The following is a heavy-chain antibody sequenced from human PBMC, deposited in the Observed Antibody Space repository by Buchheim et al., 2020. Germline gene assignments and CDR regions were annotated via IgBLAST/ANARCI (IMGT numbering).Heavy chain of an antibody. V-gene: IGHV4-31*03. CDR1: GASISSGGYY. D-gene: IGHD2-2*01. CDR2: IYYSGST. J-gene: IGHJ4*02. Sequence: QVQLQESGPGLVKPSQTLSLTCTVSGASISSGGYYWSWIRQHPGKGLEWIGYIYYSGSTYYNPSLKSRVTISVDTSKNQFSLKLSSVTAADTAVYYCARGRRYCSSTSCYSKYYFDYWGQGTL. CDR3: ARGRRYCSSTSCYSKYYFDY.